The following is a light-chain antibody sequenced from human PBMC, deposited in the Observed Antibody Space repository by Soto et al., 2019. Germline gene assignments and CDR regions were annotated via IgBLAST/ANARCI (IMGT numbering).Light chain of an antibody. CDR3: QAWDSSTGV. J-gene: IGLJ2*01. Sequence: SYELTQPPSVSVSPGQTASITCSGDKLGDKYICWYQQKPGQSPVVVIFQDNKRPSGIPARFSGSKSGNTATLTISGTQAMDEADYSCQAWDSSTGVFGGGTKLTVL. V-gene: IGLV3-1*01. CDR2: QDN. CDR1: KLGDKY.